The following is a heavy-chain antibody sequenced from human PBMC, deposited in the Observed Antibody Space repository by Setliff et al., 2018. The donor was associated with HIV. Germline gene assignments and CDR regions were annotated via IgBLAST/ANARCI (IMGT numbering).Heavy chain of an antibody. CDR2: IYYSGST. CDR1: GGSISSYY. J-gene: IGHJ4*02. CDR3: ARHLIGDYYYFDY. Sequence: SETLSLTCTVSGGSISSYYWSWIRQPPGNGLEWIGYIYYSGSTNYNPSLKSRVTISVDTSKNQFSLRLSSVTAADTAVYYCARHLIGDYYYFDYWGQGTLVTVSS. D-gene: IGHD4-17*01. V-gene: IGHV4-59*08.